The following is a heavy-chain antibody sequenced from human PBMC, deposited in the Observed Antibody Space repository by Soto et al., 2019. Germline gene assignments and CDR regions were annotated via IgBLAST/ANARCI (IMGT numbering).Heavy chain of an antibody. CDR1: GFTFSSYA. Sequence: GGSLRLSCAASGFTFSSYAMSWVRQAPGKGLEWVSAISGSGGSTYYADSVKGRFTISRDNSKNTLYLQMNSLRAEDTAVYYCAKVGYCSSTSCSQRPGTYWGQGTLVTVSS. J-gene: IGHJ4*02. D-gene: IGHD2-2*01. CDR2: ISGSGGST. CDR3: AKVGYCSSTSCSQRPGTY. V-gene: IGHV3-23*01.